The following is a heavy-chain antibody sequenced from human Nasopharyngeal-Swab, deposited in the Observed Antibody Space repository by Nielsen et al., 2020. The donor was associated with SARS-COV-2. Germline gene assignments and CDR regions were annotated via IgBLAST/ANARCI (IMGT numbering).Heavy chain of an antibody. V-gene: IGHV3-23*01. CDR2: ISGSGGST. CDR3: AKDLGVESPLWFDY. CDR1: GFTFSSYA. J-gene: IGHJ4*02. D-gene: IGHD4-23*01. Sequence: GSLQISCTASGFTFSSYAMSWVRQAQGKGLEWVSEISGSGGSTYYAESVKGRFTISRDNSKNTLYLQMRSLRAEDTAIYYCAKDLGVESPLWFDYWGQGTLLTVSS.